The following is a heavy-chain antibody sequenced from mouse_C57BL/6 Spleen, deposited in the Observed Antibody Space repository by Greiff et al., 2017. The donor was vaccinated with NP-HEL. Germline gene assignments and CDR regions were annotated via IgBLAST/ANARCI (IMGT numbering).Heavy chain of an antibody. CDR2: ISSGGDYI. CDR3: TREGGTAQAPYWYFDV. Sequence: EVHLVESGEGLVKPGGSLKLSCAASGFTFSSYAMSWVRQTPEKRLEWVAYISSGGDYIYYADTVKGRFTISRDNARNPLYLQMSSLKSEDTAMYYCTREGGTAQAPYWYFDVWGTGTTVTVSS. V-gene: IGHV5-9-1*02. CDR1: GFTFSSYA. J-gene: IGHJ1*03. D-gene: IGHD3-2*02.